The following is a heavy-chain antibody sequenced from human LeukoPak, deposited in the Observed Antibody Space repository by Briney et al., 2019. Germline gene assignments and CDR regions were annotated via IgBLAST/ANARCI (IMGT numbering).Heavy chain of an antibody. Sequence: SETLSLTCAVYGGSFSGYYWSWIRQPPGKGLEWTGEINHSGSTNYNPSLKSRVTISVDTSKNQFSLKLSSVTAADTAVYYCARGVSYDILTGYYGGYYFDYWGQGTLVTVSS. V-gene: IGHV4-34*01. CDR2: INHSGST. CDR3: ARGVSYDILTGYYGGYYFDY. D-gene: IGHD3-9*01. J-gene: IGHJ4*02. CDR1: GGSFSGYY.